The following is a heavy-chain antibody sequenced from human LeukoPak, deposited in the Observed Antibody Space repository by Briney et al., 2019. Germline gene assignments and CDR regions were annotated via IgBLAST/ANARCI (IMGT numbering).Heavy chain of an antibody. J-gene: IGHJ3*02. CDR3: AKEVHDSSGYDHQPDAFDI. CDR1: GFTFSIYG. D-gene: IGHD3-22*01. CDR2: MSGSGGST. Sequence: QPGGSLRLSCAASGFTFSIYGMSWVRQAPGRGLEWVSAMSGSGGSTYYADSVKGRFTISRDNSKNTLYLQMNSLRAEDTAVYYCAKEVHDSSGYDHQPDAFDIWGQGTMVTVSS. V-gene: IGHV3-23*01.